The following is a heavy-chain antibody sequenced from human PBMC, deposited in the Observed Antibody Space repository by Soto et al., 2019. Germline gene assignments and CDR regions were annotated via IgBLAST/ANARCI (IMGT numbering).Heavy chain of an antibody. CDR1: GFTFTSSA. Sequence: ASVKVSCKASGFTFTSSAVQWVRQARGQRLEWIGWIVVVSGNTNYAQKFQERVTITRDMSTSTAYMELSSLRSEDTAVYYCAAIRGYRLDYYYYYGMDVWGQGTTVTVSS. V-gene: IGHV1-58*01. CDR3: AAIRGYRLDYYYYYGMDV. CDR2: IVVVSGNT. J-gene: IGHJ6*02. D-gene: IGHD5-18*01.